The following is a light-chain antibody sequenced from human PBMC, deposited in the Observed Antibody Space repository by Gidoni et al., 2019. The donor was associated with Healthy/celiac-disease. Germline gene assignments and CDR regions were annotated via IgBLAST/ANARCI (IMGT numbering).Light chain of an antibody. Sequence: DIQFTQSPSFLSASVGDRVTITCRASQGISSYLSWYQQKPGKAPQLLIYAASTLQSGVPSRFSGSGSGTEFTLTISSLQTEDFATYYCQQLNSYPLTFGGGTKVESK. V-gene: IGKV1-9*01. CDR1: QGISSY. CDR3: QQLNSYPLT. J-gene: IGKJ4*01. CDR2: AAS.